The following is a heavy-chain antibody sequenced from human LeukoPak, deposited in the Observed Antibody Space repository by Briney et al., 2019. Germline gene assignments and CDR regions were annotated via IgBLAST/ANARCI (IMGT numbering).Heavy chain of an antibody. V-gene: IGHV1-2*02. D-gene: IGHD1-26*01. Sequence: VASVKVSCKTSGYTVTNYYMHWVRQGPGLGFEWMGWINPKSGGTSYPQKFQGRLTMTRDTSISTAYMELSRLGSDDTAVYYCVPSANYYYFDYWGQGTLVTVSS. CDR2: INPKSGGT. J-gene: IGHJ4*02. CDR3: VPSANYYYFDY. CDR1: GYTVTNYY.